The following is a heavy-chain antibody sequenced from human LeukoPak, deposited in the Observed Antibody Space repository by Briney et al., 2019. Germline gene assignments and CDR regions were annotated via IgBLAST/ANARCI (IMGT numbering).Heavy chain of an antibody. Sequence: SETLSLTCAVYGGSLSDYYWTWIRQPPGEGLEWIGEINHTGSTNYNPSLKSRLTISVDTSKNQFSLKLSSVIAADTAVYYCAKGRRYFANWGQGTLVTVSS. V-gene: IGHV4-34*01. D-gene: IGHD1-14*01. CDR2: INHTGST. J-gene: IGHJ4*02. CDR1: GGSLSDYY. CDR3: AKGRRYFAN.